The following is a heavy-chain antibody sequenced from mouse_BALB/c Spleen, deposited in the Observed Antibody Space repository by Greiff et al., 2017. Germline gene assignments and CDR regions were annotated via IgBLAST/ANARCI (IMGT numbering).Heavy chain of an antibody. D-gene: IGHD2-4*01. V-gene: IGHV5-4*02. CDR2: ISDGGSYT. Sequence: EVKLVESGGGLVKPGGSLKLSCAASGFTFSDYYMYWVRQTPEKRLEWVATISDGGSYTYYPDSVKGRFTISRDNAKNNLYLQMSSLKSEDTAMYYCARDRGSVYDYDGFAYWGQGTLVTVSA. CDR3: ARDRGSVYDYDGFAY. J-gene: IGHJ3*01. CDR1: GFTFSDYY.